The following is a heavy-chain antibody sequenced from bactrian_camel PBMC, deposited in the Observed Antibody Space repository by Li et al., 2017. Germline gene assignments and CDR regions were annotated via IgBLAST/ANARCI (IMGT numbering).Heavy chain of an antibody. V-gene: IGHV3S40*01. D-gene: IGHD4*01. J-gene: IGHJ6*01. CDR2: INSGGSGI. CDR1: GFAFSVTA. Sequence: DVQLVESGGGLVQPGGSLRLSCAASGFAFSVTAMSWVRRAPGKGLEWVSNINSGGSGIDYADSVKGRFTISRDNAKNTVHLQMNSLKSEDTALYYCAAPDRYSDYELDSWGQGTQVTVS. CDR3: AAPDRYSDYELDS.